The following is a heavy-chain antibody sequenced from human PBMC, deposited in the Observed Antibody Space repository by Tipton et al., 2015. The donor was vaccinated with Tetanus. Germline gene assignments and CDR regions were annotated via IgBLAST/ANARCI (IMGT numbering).Heavy chain of an antibody. CDR2: IYSGGST. D-gene: IGHD1-1*01. CDR3: ARAGKPGARYAFDI. J-gene: IGHJ3*02. CDR1: GFTVSSNY. Sequence: SLRLSCAASGFTVSSNYMSWVRQAPGKGLEWVSVIYSGGSTYYADSVKGRFTISRDNSKNTLYLQMNSLRAEDTAVYYCARAGKPGARYAFDIWGQGTMVTVSS. V-gene: IGHV3-53*01.